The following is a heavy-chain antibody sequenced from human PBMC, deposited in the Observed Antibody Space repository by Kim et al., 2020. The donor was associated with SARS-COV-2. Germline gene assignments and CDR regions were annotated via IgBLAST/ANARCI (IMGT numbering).Heavy chain of an antibody. CDR2: IKADGSEK. Sequence: GGSLRLSCAASGFGFSDFWMSWVRQAPEKGLEWVANIKADGSEKYYAASVRGRFSDSRDNVKNSLYLQMNSLRVDDTAVYYCARAYDVLGGAFDIWGQGTLVTVSS. CDR1: GFGFSDFW. V-gene: IGHV3-7*03. J-gene: IGHJ3*02. CDR3: ARAYDVLGGAFDI. D-gene: IGHD3-9*01.